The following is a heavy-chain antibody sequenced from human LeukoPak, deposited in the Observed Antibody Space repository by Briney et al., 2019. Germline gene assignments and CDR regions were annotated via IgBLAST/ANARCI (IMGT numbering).Heavy chain of an antibody. D-gene: IGHD2-15*01. CDR1: GFTFSSYS. CDR2: ISSSSSYI. V-gene: IGHV3-21*01. CDR3: AAAVVAAASH. J-gene: IGHJ4*02. Sequence: KAGGSLRLSCAASGFTFSSYSMNWVRQAPGKGLEWVSSISSSSSYIYYADSVKGRFTISRDNAKNSLYLQMNSLRAEDTAVYYCAAAVVAAASHWGQGTLVTVSS.